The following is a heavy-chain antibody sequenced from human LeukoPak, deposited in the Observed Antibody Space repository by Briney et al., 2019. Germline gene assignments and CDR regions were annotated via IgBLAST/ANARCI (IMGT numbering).Heavy chain of an antibody. Sequence: GGSLRLSCAASGFTFSSYGMHWVRQSPGKGLEWVAFIRYDGSNKYYADSVKGRFTISRDNSKNTLYLQMNSLRAEDTAVYYCAKDRPYDFWSGYSAGYDYWGQGTLVTVSS. CDR3: AKDRPYDFWSGYSAGYDY. J-gene: IGHJ4*02. CDR2: IRYDGSNK. CDR1: GFTFSSYG. D-gene: IGHD3-3*01. V-gene: IGHV3-30*02.